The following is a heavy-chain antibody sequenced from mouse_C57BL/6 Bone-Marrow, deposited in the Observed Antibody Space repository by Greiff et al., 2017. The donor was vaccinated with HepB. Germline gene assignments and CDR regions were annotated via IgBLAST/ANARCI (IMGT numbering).Heavy chain of an antibody. CDR1: GYTFTSYW. D-gene: IGHD2-5*01. CDR2: IYPGSGST. J-gene: IGHJ3*01. CDR3: ARSGYSNLGAY. Sequence: QVQLQQPGAELVKPGASVKMSCKASGYTFTSYWITWVKQRPGQGLEWIGDIYPGSGSTNYNEKFKSKATLTVYTSSSTAYMQLSSLTSEDSAVYYCARSGYSNLGAYWGQGTLVTVSA. V-gene: IGHV1-55*01.